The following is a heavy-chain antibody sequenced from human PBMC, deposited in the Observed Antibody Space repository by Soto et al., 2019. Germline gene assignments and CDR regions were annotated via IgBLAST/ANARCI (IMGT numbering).Heavy chain of an antibody. CDR3: ARGGLLHALDV. Sequence: EVQLVESGGGLVQPGGSLRLSCAASGFTFSNYWMYWVRQAPGKGLVWVSRVNNDGTDTTHADSVKGRFTISRDNAENPLYLQMNSLRAEDTAVYYCARGGLLHALDVWGQGSTVTVSS. V-gene: IGHV3-74*03. CDR1: GFTFSNYW. CDR2: VNNDGTDT. J-gene: IGHJ6*02. D-gene: IGHD2-21*01.